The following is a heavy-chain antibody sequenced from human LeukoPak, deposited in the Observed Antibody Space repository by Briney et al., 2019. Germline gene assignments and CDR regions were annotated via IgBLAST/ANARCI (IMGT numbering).Heavy chain of an antibody. V-gene: IGHV4-59*01. J-gene: IGHJ6*02. Sequence: PSETLSLTCTVSGGSITTYYWSWIRQPPGKGLEWIGYILYSGDTNYNPSLKSRVTMSVDTSKNQLSLNLSSVTAADTAAYYCARDCSGGRCYNGIVAGMDVWGQGTTVTVSS. D-gene: IGHD2-15*01. CDR3: ARDCSGGRCYNGIVAGMDV. CDR1: GGSITTYY. CDR2: ILYSGDT.